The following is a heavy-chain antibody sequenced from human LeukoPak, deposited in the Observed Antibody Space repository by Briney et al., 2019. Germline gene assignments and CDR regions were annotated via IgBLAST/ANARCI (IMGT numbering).Heavy chain of an antibody. V-gene: IGHV4-59*01. CDR2: IYYSGST. CDR3: ARGARRYGMDV. Sequence: SETLSLTCTVSGGSTSSYYWSWIRQHPGKGLEWIGYIYYSGSTNYNPSLKSRVTISVDTSKNQFSLKLSSVTAADTAVYYCARGARRYGMDVWGQGTMVTVSS. CDR1: GGSTSSYY. J-gene: IGHJ6*02.